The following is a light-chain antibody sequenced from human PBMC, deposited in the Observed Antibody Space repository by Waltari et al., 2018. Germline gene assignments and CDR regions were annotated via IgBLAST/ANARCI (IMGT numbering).Light chain of an antibody. Sequence: QSALTQPASVSGSPGQSITISCTGTSSDVGSYKLVSWYQQHPGKAPRPMIYADSNRPSGCSNRFSGSKSGNTASLTISGLQAEDEAAYYCCSYAGSSTVKFGEGTYLTVL. CDR2: ADS. J-gene: IGLJ2*01. CDR1: SSDVGSYKL. V-gene: IGLV2-23*01. CDR3: CSYAGSSTVK.